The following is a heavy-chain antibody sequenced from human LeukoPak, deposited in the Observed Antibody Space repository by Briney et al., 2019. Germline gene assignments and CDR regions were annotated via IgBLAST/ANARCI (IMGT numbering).Heavy chain of an antibody. CDR1: GDSITSGTFS. J-gene: IGHJ5*02. CDR2: IYQPGRT. Sequence: PSETLSLTCAVSGDSITSGTFSWSWIRQSPGKGLEWIGYIYQPGRTYYTLSLRSRVAISMDRSKNQFSLRLTSVTAADTAVYYCSRGVMNGDYSWFDPWGQGTLVIVSS. V-gene: IGHV4-30-2*06. CDR3: SRGVMNGDYSWFDP. D-gene: IGHD4-17*01.